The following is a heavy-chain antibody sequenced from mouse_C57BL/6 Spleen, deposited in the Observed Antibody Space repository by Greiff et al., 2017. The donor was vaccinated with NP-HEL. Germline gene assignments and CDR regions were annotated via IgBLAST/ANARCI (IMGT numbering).Heavy chain of an antibody. CDR3: ASAGTTAYFDY. CDR2: IDPSDSET. D-gene: IGHD1-2*01. CDR1: GYTFTSYW. V-gene: IGHV1-52*01. Sequence: VQLQQPGAELVRPGSSVKLSCKASGYTFTSYWMHWVKQRPIQGLEWIGNIDPSDSETHYNQKFKDKATLTVDKSSSTAYMQLSSLTSEDSAVYYCASAGTTAYFDYWGQGTTLTVSS. J-gene: IGHJ2*01.